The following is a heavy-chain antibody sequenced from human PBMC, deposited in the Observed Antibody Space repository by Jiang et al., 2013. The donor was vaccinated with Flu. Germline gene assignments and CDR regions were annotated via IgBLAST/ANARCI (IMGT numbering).Heavy chain of an antibody. CDR2: IYWDDDK. CDR3: AHRRLSSNTWRTGLFDY. D-gene: IGHD6-13*01. CDR1: RFSFTTRGVG. J-gene: IGHJ4*02. Sequence: KPTQTLTLTCTFSRFSFTTRGVGVGWIRQPPGKALEWLALIYWDDDKRYSPSLKGRLTITKDTSKKQVVLTVTNMDPVDTATYYCAHRRLSSNTWRTGLFDYWGQGILVTVSS. V-gene: IGHV2-5*02.